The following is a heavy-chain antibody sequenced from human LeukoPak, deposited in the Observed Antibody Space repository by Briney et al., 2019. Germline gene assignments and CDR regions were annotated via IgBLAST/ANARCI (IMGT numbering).Heavy chain of an antibody. V-gene: IGHV3-48*01. D-gene: IGHD5-24*01. J-gene: IGHJ4*02. CDR1: GFTFSSYS. CDR3: AKARGVATNYGALDY. Sequence: GGSLRLSCAASGFTFSSYSMNWVRQAPGKGLEWVSYISSSSSTTYYAESVKGRFTISRDKSTSILYLQINSLRVEDTAVYYCAKARGVATNYGALDYWGQGTLVTVSS. CDR2: ISSSSSTT.